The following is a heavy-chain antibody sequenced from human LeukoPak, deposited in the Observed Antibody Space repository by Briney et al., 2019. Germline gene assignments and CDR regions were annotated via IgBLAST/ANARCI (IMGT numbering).Heavy chain of an antibody. CDR1: GFTFDDYG. CDR3: ARVGDTGLGYCSSTSCYLPDY. D-gene: IGHD2-2*01. J-gene: IGHJ4*02. V-gene: IGHV3-20*04. Sequence: GGSLRLSCAASGFTFDDYGMSWVRQAPGKGLEWVSGINWNGGSTGYADYVKGRFTISRDNAKNSLYLQMNSLRAEDTALYYCARVGDTGLGYCSSTSCYLPDYWGQGTLVTVSS. CDR2: INWNGGST.